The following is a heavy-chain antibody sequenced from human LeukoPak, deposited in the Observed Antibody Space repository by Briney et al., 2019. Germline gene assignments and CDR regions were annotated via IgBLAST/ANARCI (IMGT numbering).Heavy chain of an antibody. CDR3: ARGPLVRYFDL. V-gene: IGHV5-51*01. CDR1: GYSFTTYC. Sequence: GESLKISCKGSGYSFTTYCIGWVRQMPGKGLEWMGVICPRDSHTRYSPSFQGQVTISADKSISTASLQWSSLKASDTAMYYCARGPLVRYFDLWGRGTLVTVSS. J-gene: IGHJ2*01. D-gene: IGHD3-9*01. CDR2: ICPRDSHT.